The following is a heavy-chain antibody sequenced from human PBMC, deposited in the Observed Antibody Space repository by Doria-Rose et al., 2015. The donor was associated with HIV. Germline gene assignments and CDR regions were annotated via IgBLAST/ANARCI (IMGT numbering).Heavy chain of an antibody. D-gene: IGHD1-26*01. J-gene: IGHJ4*02. CDR1: GGSISHYY. V-gene: IGHV4-59*01. Sequence: QVQLQESGPGLVKPSETLSLTCSVSGGSISHYYWSWIRQPPGKGLEHIGDIFDTGSTNYSPSLKSRVSISIDTSKNKFSLRLSSVTAADTAVYYCARVLSGTYDYWGQGTLVTVSS. CDR3: ARVLSGTYDY. CDR2: IFDTGST.